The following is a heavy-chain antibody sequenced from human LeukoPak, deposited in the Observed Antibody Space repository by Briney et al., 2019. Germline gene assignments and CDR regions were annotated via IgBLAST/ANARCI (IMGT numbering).Heavy chain of an antibody. CDR3: ARDHSSSSALDY. D-gene: IGHD6-6*01. V-gene: IGHV3-21*01. J-gene: IGHJ4*02. CDR2: ISSSSSYI. Sequence: GGSLRFSCAASGFTFSSYSMNWVRQAPGKGLEWVSSISSSSSYIYYADSVKGRFTISRDNAKNSLYLQMNSLRAEDTAVYYCARDHSSSSALDYWGQGTLVTVSS. CDR1: GFTFSSYS.